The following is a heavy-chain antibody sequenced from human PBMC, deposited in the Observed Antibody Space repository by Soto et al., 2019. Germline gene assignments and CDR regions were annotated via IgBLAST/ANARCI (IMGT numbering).Heavy chain of an antibody. D-gene: IGHD6-25*01. CDR1: GYTFTGYF. Sequence: ASVKVSCQASGYTFTGYFMHWVRQTPGQGLEWMGWINPNSGGTNYAQKFQGWVTMTRDTSISTAYMELSRLRSDDTAVYYCARSGGSSAYYYMDVWGKGTTVTVSS. CDR3: ARSGGSSAYYYMDV. V-gene: IGHV1-2*04. CDR2: INPNSGGT. J-gene: IGHJ6*03.